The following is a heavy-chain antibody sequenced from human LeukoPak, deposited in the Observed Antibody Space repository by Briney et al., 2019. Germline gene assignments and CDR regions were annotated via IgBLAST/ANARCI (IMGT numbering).Heavy chain of an antibody. Sequence: GGSLRLSCVASGFTFSSYSMNWVRQAPGKGLEWVSSITSSSTYIYYADSVKGRFTISRDNAKNSLYLQMNSLRAEDTAVYYCARDPIVVVPSASFYYYTDVWGKGTTVTVSS. D-gene: IGHD2-2*01. V-gene: IGHV3-21*01. CDR1: GFTFSSYS. J-gene: IGHJ6*03. CDR2: ITSSSTYI. CDR3: ARDPIVVVPSASFYYYTDV.